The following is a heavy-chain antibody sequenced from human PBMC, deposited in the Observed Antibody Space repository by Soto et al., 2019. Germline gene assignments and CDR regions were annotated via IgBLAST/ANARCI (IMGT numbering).Heavy chain of an antibody. CDR3: ATDFWSAYC. CDR2: TSGSSSMI. J-gene: IGHJ4*02. CDR1: GFTFSSEE. Sequence: GGSLRLSCAASGFTFSSEEMNWVRQAPGKGLEWVAYTSGSSSMIYYADSVEGRFTISRDNAKNSLYLQMNTLRAEDTAVYYCATDFWSAYCWGQGTLVTVSS. D-gene: IGHD3-3*01. V-gene: IGHV3-48*03.